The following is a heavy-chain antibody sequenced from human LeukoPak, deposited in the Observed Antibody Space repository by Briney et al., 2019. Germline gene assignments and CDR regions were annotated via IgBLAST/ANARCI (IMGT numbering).Heavy chain of an antibody. CDR3: ARDDYYDTPPDYYYYMDV. J-gene: IGHJ6*03. V-gene: IGHV4-39*02. CDR1: GGSISSSSYL. D-gene: IGHD3-22*01. CDR2: IYYSGST. Sequence: KPSETLSLTCTVSGGSISSSSYLWVWIRQPPGKGLEWIGSIYYSGSTYYNPSLMSRVTISVDTSKNQFSLKLNSVTAADTAVYYCARDDYYDTPPDYYYYMDVWGKGTTVTISS.